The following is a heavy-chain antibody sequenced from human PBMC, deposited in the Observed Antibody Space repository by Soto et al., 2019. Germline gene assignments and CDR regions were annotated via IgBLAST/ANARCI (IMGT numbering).Heavy chain of an antibody. CDR3: ARLPDSGSFFEY. D-gene: IGHD1-26*01. CDR1: GVSFSGHY. Sequence: SETLSLTCAVYGVSFSGHYWSWVRQPPEKGLEWIGEIKHSGSTNYNPSLKSRFTISVDTSKNQFSLKLNSVTAADTAVYYCARLPDSGSFFEYWGHGILVTVSS. V-gene: IGHV4-34*01. CDR2: IKHSGST. J-gene: IGHJ4*01.